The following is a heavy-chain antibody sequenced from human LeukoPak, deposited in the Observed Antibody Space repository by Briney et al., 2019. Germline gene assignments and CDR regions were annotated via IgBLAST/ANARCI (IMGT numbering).Heavy chain of an antibody. CDR3: ARGESGSFDY. V-gene: IGHV3-74*01. CDR2: INSDGSST. J-gene: IGHJ4*02. D-gene: IGHD3-3*01. Sequence: PGRSLRLSCAASGFTFSNYELNWVRQAPGMGLEWVSRINSDGSSTTYADSVTGRFTSSRDNAKNTLYLQMNSLRAEDTAVYYCARGESGSFDYWGQGTLVTVSS. CDR1: GFTFSNYE.